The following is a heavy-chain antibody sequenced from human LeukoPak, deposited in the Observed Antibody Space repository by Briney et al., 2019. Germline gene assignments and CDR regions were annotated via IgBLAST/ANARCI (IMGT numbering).Heavy chain of an antibody. V-gene: IGHV3-49*04. Sequence: PEGSLRLSCTASGFTFGDYGMSWVRQAPGKGLEWVGFIRSKAYGGTTEYAASVKGRFTISRDDSKSIAYLQMNSLKTEDTAVYYCTRPQYYYDSSGYQPLYWYFDLWGRGTLVTVSS. CDR1: GFTFGDYG. D-gene: IGHD3-22*01. CDR3: TRPQYYYDSSGYQPLYWYFDL. CDR2: IRSKAYGGTT. J-gene: IGHJ2*01.